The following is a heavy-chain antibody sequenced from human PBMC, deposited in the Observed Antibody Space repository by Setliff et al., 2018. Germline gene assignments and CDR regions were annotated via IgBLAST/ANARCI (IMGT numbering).Heavy chain of an antibody. CDR3: SRDPHFDS. CDR1: GFTFSTYW. J-gene: IGHJ4*02. V-gene: IGHV3-7*01. Sequence: PGGSLRLSCAASGFTFSTYWMSWVRQAPGKGLEWVANIKQDGSEKYYVDSVKGRFSISRDNAKNSLYLQMNSLRAEDAAVYYCSRDPHFDSWGQGTLVTVSS. CDR2: IKQDGSEK.